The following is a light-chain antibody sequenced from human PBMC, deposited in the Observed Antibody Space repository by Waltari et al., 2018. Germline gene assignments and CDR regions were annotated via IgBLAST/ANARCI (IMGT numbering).Light chain of an antibody. J-gene: IGKJ4*01. CDR3: QQRSNWPLT. CDR2: DGF. CDR1: QSVSNY. V-gene: IGKV3-11*01. Sequence: EIVLTQSPATLSLSPGERATPSCRASQSVSNYLVWYQQKPGQAPRLLIYDGFNRASGIPARFSGSGSGTDFTLIISSLEPEDSAVYYCQQRSNWPLTFGGGTREEIK.